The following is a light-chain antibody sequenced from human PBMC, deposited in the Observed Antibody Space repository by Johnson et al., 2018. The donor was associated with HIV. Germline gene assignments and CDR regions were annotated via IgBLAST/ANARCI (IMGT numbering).Light chain of an antibody. J-gene: IGLJ1*01. CDR1: SSNIGNNY. CDR3: ETWDTSLSAGV. Sequence: QPALTQPPSVSAAPGQKVTISCSGSSSNIGNNYVSWYQQVPGTAPKLLIYENNKRPSGIPDRFSGSKSGTSATLGITGLQTGDEADYYCETWDTSLSAGVFGTGTKVTVL. V-gene: IGLV1-51*02. CDR2: ENN.